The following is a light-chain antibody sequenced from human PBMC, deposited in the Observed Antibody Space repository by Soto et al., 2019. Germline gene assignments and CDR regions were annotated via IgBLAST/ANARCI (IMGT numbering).Light chain of an antibody. CDR3: QQATTFPLT. Sequence: DIQMTQSPSSVSASVGDRVIISCRASQAFSNLLAWYQQKPGKAPKLLIYGASTLQGGVPSRFSGSESGTEFTLTISSVQPEDFATYYCQQATTFPLTFGGGTKV. V-gene: IGKV1-12*01. CDR2: GAS. CDR1: QAFSNL. J-gene: IGKJ4*01.